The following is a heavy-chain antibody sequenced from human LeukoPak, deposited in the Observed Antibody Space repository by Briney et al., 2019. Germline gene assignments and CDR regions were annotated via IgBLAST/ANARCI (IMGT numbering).Heavy chain of an antibody. V-gene: IGHV3-23*01. CDR2: ISSSSGAI. J-gene: IGHJ4*02. Sequence: PGGSLRLSCAASGFTFSSFAMNWVRQGPGKGLEWVSYISSSSGAIYYADSVKGRFTISRDNSKNTLYLQMNSLRAEDTAVYYCAKESSGWYPGYFDYWGQGTLVTVSS. CDR1: GFTFSSFA. D-gene: IGHD6-19*01. CDR3: AKESSGWYPGYFDY.